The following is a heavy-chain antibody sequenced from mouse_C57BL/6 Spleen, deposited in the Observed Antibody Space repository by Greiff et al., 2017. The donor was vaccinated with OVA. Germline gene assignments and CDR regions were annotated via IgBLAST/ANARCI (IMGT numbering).Heavy chain of an antibody. CDR1: GYTFTSYG. Sequence: QVQLQQSGAELARPGASVKLSCKASGYTFTSYGISWVKQRTGQGLEWIGEIYPRSGNTYYNEKFKGKATLTADKSSSTAYMELRSLTSEDSAVYFCAREDYDGYYGGFAYWGQGTTLTVSS. CDR3: AREDYDGYYGGFAY. CDR2: IYPRSGNT. V-gene: IGHV1-81*01. D-gene: IGHD2-3*01. J-gene: IGHJ2*01.